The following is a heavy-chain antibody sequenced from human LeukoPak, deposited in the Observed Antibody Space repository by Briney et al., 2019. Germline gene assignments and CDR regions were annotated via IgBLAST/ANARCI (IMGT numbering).Heavy chain of an antibody. CDR3: ARHGSVSSGALV. V-gene: IGHV4-59*08. Sequence: PSETLSLTCTVSGGSISSYYWSWIRQPPGKGLEWIGYIFYSGSTNYNPSLKSRVTISVDTSKNQFSLKLSSVTAADMAVYYCARHGSVSSGALVWGQGTLVTVSS. CDR2: IFYSGST. D-gene: IGHD3-22*01. J-gene: IGHJ4*02. CDR1: GGSISSYY.